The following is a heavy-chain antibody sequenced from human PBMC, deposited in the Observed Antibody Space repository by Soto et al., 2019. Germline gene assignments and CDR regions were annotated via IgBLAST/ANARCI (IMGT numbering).Heavy chain of an antibody. J-gene: IGHJ4*02. V-gene: IGHV1-69*13. CDR3: ASGTYYYGSGSYYRDY. Sequence: GASVKVSCKASGGTFSSYAISWVRQAPGQGLEWMGRIIPIFGTANYAQKFQGRVTITADESTSTAYMELSSLRSEDTAVYYCASGTYYYGSGSYYRDYWGQGTLVTVSS. CDR1: GGTFSSYA. CDR2: IIPIFGTA. D-gene: IGHD3-10*01.